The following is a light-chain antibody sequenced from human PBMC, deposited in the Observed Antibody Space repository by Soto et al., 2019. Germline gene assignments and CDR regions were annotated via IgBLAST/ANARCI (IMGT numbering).Light chain of an antibody. CDR3: QQYGSSGT. CDR1: QSVSSY. V-gene: IGKV3-20*01. CDR2: DAS. J-gene: IGKJ1*01. Sequence: TQSPGTLSLSPGERATLSFSASQSVSSYLAWYQQKPGQAPRLLIYDASNRATGIPDRFSGSGSGTDFTLTISRLEPEDFAVYYCQQYGSSGTFGQGTKVDI.